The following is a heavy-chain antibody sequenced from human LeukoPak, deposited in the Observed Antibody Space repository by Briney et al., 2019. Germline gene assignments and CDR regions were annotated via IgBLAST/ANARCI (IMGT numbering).Heavy chain of an antibody. CDR3: ARDKMDV. CDR1: GFTFSSYA. V-gene: IGHV3-30-3*01. J-gene: IGHJ6*02. Sequence: GGSLRLSCAASGFTFSSYAMSWVRQAPGKGLEWVAVISYDGSNKYYADSVKGRFTISRDNSKNTLYLQMNSLRAEDTAVYYCARDKMDVWGQGTTVTVSS. CDR2: ISYDGSNK.